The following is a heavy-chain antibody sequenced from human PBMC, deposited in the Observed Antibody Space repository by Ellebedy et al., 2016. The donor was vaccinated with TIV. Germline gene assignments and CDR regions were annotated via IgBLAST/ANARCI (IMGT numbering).Heavy chain of an antibody. CDR2: INPNSGGT. CDR1: GYTFXXYY. D-gene: IGHD1-26*01. V-gene: IGHV1-2*04. CDR3: ARTYSGNYGLGYYGFKG. Sequence: AASVKVSCKASGYTFXXYYMLXVRHXXGQGLDWMGWINPNSGGTNYAQKFQGWVTMTRETSISTAYMDLSRLKSDDTAIYYCARTYSGNYGLGYYGFKGWGKGTTVTVSS. J-gene: IGHJ6*04.